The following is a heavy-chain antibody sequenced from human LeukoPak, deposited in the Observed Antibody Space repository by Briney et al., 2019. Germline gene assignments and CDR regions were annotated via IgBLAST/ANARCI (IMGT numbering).Heavy chain of an antibody. Sequence: GGCLSLSCAASGFTFSSYSMNSVRQAPGKGLEWVSSISSSSSYIYYADSVKGRFTISRDNAKNSLYLQMNSMRAQDTAVYYGARTVDDYTLCYFDYWGQGTLVTVSS. CDR3: ARTVDDYTLCYFDY. D-gene: IGHD4-11*01. CDR2: ISSSSSYI. CDR1: GFTFSSYS. V-gene: IGHV3-21*01. J-gene: IGHJ4*02.